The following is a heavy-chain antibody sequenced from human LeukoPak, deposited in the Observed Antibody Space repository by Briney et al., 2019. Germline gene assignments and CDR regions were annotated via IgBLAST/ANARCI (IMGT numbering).Heavy chain of an antibody. CDR1: GGSVSIYY. Sequence: SETLSLTCAVSGGSVSIYYWTWIRQPPGEGLEWIGSIYNTGSTNYSPSLKSRVTISIDTSKNQFSLKLSSVTAADTAVYYCARSQLRSRLDPWGQGTLVTVSS. CDR3: ARSQLRSRLDP. D-gene: IGHD3-3*01. V-gene: IGHV4-59*02. J-gene: IGHJ5*02. CDR2: IYNTGST.